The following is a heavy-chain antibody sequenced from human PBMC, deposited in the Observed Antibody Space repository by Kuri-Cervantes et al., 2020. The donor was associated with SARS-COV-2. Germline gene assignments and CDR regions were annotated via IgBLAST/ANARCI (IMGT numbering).Heavy chain of an antibody. CDR1: GGSISSSSYY. J-gene: IGHJ5*02. Sequence: SESLSLTCTVSGGSISSSSYYWGRHGQPPGKGLVWIGSIYCSGSTYYNPSHKSRVTITVDTSKSQFSLKLSSVTAADTAVYYCAGQMRSSITIFGVVITKNWFDPWGQGTLVTVSS. D-gene: IGHD3-3*01. CDR3: AGQMRSSITIFGVVITKNWFDP. CDR2: IYCSGST. V-gene: IGHV4-39*01.